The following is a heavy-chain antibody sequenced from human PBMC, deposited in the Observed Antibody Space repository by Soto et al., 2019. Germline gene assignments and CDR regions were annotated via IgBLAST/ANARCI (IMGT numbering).Heavy chain of an antibody. CDR1: GFIFENFG. CDR3: AKNQGVELVPLATVDWFDQ. V-gene: IGHV3-23*01. D-gene: IGHD1-26*01. J-gene: IGHJ5*02. Sequence: GGSLRLSCAASGFIFENFGMSWVRQAPGKGLEWISSISGSGFKKYYADSVKGRFTISRDNSKSTVYLELNNLSAEDTAVYHCAKNQGVELVPLATVDWFDQWGKGSVVTVS. CDR2: ISGSGFKK.